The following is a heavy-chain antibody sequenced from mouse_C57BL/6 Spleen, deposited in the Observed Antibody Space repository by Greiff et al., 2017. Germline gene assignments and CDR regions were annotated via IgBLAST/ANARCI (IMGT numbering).Heavy chain of an antibody. D-gene: IGHD1-1*01. J-gene: IGHJ1*03. V-gene: IGHV2-2*01. CDR2: IWSGGST. CDR1: GFSLTSYG. Sequence: VQLQQSGPGLVQPSQSLSITCTVSGFSLTSYGVHWVRQSPGKGLEWLGVIWSGGSTDYNAAFISRLSISKDNSKSQVFFKMTSLQADDTAIYYCASYYGSSYDWYFDVWGTGTTVTVSS. CDR3: ASYYGSSYDWYFDV.